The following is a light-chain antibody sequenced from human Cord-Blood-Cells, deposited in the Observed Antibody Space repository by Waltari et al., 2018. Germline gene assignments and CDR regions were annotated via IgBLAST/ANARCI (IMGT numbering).Light chain of an antibody. CDR2: STS. CDR3: LLYYGGAYV. Sequence: QPVVTQEPSLTVFPGGPVTLPCAPSTGAVTTGYYPNWFQQKPGQAPRALMYSTSNKHSWTPARFSGSLLGGKAALTLSGVQPEDEAEYYCLLYYGGAYVFGTGTKVTVL. CDR1: TGAVTTGYY. V-gene: IGLV7-43*01. J-gene: IGLJ1*01.